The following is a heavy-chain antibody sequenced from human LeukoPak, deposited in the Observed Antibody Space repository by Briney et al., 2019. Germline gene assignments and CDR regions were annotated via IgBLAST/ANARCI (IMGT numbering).Heavy chain of an antibody. V-gene: IGHV3-30-3*01. D-gene: IGHD3-16*01. CDR1: GFTFSSYA. CDR2: ISYDGSNK. J-gene: IGHJ4*02. Sequence: GRSLRLSCAASGFTFSSYAMHWVRQAPGKGLEWVAVISYDGSNKYYADSVKGRFTISRDNSKNTLYLQMNSLRAEDTAVYYCARDAVTGGVDYWGQETLVTVSS. CDR3: ARDAVTGGVDY.